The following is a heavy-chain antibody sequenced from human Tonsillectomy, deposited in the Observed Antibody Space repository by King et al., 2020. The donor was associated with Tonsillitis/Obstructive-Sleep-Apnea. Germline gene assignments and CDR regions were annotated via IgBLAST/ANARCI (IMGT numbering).Heavy chain of an antibody. CDR2: INHSGST. CDR3: ARGRITIRTVYYMDV. CDR1: GGSFSGYY. J-gene: IGHJ6*03. V-gene: IGHV4-34*01. D-gene: IGHD3-9*01. Sequence: VQLQQWGAGLLKPSETLSLTCAVYGGSFSGYYWSWIRQPPGKGLEWIGEINHSGSTNYNPSLKGRVTISVDTSKNQFSLKLSSVTAADTAVYYCARGRITIRTVYYMDVWGKGTTVTVSS.